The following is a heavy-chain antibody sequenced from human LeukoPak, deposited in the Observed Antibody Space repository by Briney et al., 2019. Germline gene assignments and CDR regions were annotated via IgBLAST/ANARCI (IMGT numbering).Heavy chain of an antibody. CDR2: INTNTGNP. V-gene: IGHV7-4-1*02. CDR3: ARDSMKGKEQWLDFDY. CDR1: GYTFTTYG. Sequence: ASVKVSCKASGYTFTTYGMNWVRQAPGQGLEWMGWINTNTGNPTYAQGFTGRFVFSLDTSVSTAYLQISSLKAEDTAVYYCARDSMKGKEQWLDFDYWGQGTLVTVSS. J-gene: IGHJ4*02. D-gene: IGHD6-19*01.